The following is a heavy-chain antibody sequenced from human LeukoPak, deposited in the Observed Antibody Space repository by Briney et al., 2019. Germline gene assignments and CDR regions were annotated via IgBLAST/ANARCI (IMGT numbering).Heavy chain of an antibody. CDR1: GFTFSAYG. CDR2: MSSSTEYI. D-gene: IGHD6-19*01. J-gene: IGHJ4*02. V-gene: IGHV3-21*01. CDR3: ARVRDTSGHWGFLDY. Sequence: GGSLSLSCAASGFTFSAYGMSWVRQAPGKGLEWVSYMSSSTEYIHYADSVKGRFTISRDNAKNTLYLQMNSLRAEDTAVFYCARVRDTSGHWGFLDYWGQGTLVTVSS.